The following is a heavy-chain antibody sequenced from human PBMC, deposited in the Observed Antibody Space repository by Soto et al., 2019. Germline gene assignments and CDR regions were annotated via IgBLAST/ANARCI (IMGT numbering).Heavy chain of an antibody. CDR1: GGSFSGYY. CDR3: ASGGKMAYSSSWYRSYYFDY. CDR2: INHSGST. J-gene: IGHJ4*02. V-gene: IGHV4-34*01. D-gene: IGHD6-13*01. Sequence: SETLSLTCAVYGGSFSGYYWSWIRQPPGKGLEWIGEINHSGSTNYNPSLKSRVTISVDTSKNQFSLKLSSVTAADTAVYYCASGGKMAYSSSWYRSYYFDYWGQGTLVTVSS.